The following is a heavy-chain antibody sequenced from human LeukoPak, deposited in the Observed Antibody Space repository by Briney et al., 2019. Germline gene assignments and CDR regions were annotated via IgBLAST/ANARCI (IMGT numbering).Heavy chain of an antibody. V-gene: IGHV3-23*01. CDR1: GFTSIAYA. CDR2: ISGGGATT. Sequence: WGSLRLSCVGSGFTSIAYALTWARQAPGKGLEWVSGISGGGATTYYADSVKGRFTISRDNSKNTLYLQMNSLRADDTAIYYCARNQQLGGHSYYYYGMDVWGQGTTVTVSS. CDR3: ARNQQLGGHSYYYYGMDV. D-gene: IGHD3-16*01. J-gene: IGHJ6*02.